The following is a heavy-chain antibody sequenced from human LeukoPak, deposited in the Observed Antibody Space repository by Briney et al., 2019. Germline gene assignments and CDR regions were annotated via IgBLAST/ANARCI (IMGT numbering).Heavy chain of an antibody. CDR3: ARGNVVAFDY. CDR2: IYYSGST. D-gene: IGHD2-15*01. CDR1: GGSISSSSYY. V-gene: IGHV4-39*07. Sequence: SETLSLTCTVSGGSISSSSYYWGWIRQPPGKGLEWIGSIYYSGSTYYNPSLKSRVTMSVDTSKNQFSLKLSSVTAADTAVYYCARGNVVAFDYWGQGTLVTVSS. J-gene: IGHJ4*02.